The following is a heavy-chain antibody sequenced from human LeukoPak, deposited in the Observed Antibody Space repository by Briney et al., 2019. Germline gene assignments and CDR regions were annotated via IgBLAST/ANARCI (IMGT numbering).Heavy chain of an antibody. CDR3: AKDKGREGDY. J-gene: IGHJ4*02. CDR1: GFTFSSYS. Sequence: PGGSLRLSCAASGFTFSSYSMNWVRKAPGKGLEWVAVISSEGSEQLYADSVKGRFTISRDNSKNTVNLQMNSLRLDDTAVYYCAKDKGREGDYWGQGTLVAVSS. V-gene: IGHV3-30*18. CDR2: ISSEGSEQ.